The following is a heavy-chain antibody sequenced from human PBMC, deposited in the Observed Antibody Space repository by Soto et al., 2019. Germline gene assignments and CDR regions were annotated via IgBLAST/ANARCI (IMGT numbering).Heavy chain of an antibody. Sequence: GWSPRLSCEGCGFTFNDYYMVWISQTPGKGLEWVSYISRSSSYSNYADSVKGRFTIARDNAKNSLYLHMSSLTVEDTAVYYCARGSRGNSNTCSPRPGYWGQGTLGTVSS. J-gene: IGHJ4*02. CDR1: GFTFNDYY. D-gene: IGHD6-13*01. CDR2: ISRSSSYS. V-gene: IGHV3-11*06. CDR3: ARGSRGNSNTCSPRPGY.